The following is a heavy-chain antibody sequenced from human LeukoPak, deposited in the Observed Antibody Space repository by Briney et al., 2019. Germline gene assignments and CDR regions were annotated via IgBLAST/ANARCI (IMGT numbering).Heavy chain of an antibody. D-gene: IGHD1-1*01. J-gene: IGHJ4*02. V-gene: IGHV1-58*02. CDR1: GFTFTSSA. CDR2: IVVGSGNT. Sequence: GASVKVSCKASGFTFTSSAMQWVRQARGQRLEWIGWIVVGSGNTNYAQKFQERVTITRDMSTSTAYMELSSLRSDDTAVYYCARADWNDDYLDYWGQGTLVTVSP. CDR3: ARADWNDDYLDY.